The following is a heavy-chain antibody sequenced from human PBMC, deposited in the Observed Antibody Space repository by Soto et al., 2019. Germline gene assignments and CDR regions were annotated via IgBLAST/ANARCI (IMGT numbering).Heavy chain of an antibody. Sequence: SETLSLTCTVSGGSISSYYWSWIRQPPGKGLEWVGFVYYSGTTKYNPSLKSRLTISVDTSKNQFSLKLSSVNTADTAVYYCARDTGGGSIDYWGQGTLVTVSS. V-gene: IGHV4-59*01. CDR1: GGSISSYY. CDR2: VYYSGTT. J-gene: IGHJ4*02. CDR3: ARDTGGGSIDY. D-gene: IGHD3-16*01.